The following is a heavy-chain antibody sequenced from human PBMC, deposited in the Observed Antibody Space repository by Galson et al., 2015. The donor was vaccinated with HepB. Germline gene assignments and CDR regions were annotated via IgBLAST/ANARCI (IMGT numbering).Heavy chain of an antibody. CDR3: VRDGVYSYWGYYFDY. Sequence: SLRLSCAASGFTFSSYWMSWVRQAPGKGLEWVANIKQDGSEKYYVDSVKGRFTISRDNAKSSLYLQMNSLRAEDTAVYYCVRDGVYSYWGYYFDYWGQGTLVTVSS. V-gene: IGHV3-7*03. CDR1: GFTFSSYW. J-gene: IGHJ4*02. CDR2: IKQDGSEK. D-gene: IGHD5-18*01.